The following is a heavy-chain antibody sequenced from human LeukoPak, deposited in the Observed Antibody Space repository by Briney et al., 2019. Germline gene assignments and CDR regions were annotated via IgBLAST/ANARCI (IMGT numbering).Heavy chain of an antibody. V-gene: IGHV4-34*01. CDR2: INHSGST. J-gene: IGHJ4*02. CDR1: GGSFSGYY. Sequence: SETLSLTCAVYGGSFSGYYWSWICQPPGKGLEWIGEINHSGSTNYNPSLKSRVTISVDTSKNQFSLKLSSVTAADTAVYYCACTGWLPCKWGQGTLVTVSS. CDR3: ACTGWLPCK. D-gene: IGHD5-12*01.